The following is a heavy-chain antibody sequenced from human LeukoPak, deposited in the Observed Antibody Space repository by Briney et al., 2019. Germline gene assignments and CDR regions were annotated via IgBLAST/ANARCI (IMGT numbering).Heavy chain of an antibody. CDR3: TANGDNSDF. D-gene: IGHD2-21*02. Sequence: GGSLRLSCAASGFSLTDSSVHWVRQASGEGLEWLGRIRNKASTYATAYAASVRGRFTISRDDSKHTAYLQMNSLKTDDTAVYYCTANGDNSDFWGQGTLVTVSS. V-gene: IGHV3-73*01. CDR1: GFSLTDSS. J-gene: IGHJ4*02. CDR2: IRNKASTYAT.